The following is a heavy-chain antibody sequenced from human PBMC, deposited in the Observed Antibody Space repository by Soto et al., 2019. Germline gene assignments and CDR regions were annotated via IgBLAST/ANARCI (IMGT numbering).Heavy chain of an antibody. J-gene: IGHJ4*02. CDR1: GGSISSGGYY. CDR3: ARERFLAESQSSY. CDR2: IYYSGST. V-gene: IGHV4-31*03. D-gene: IGHD3-3*01. Sequence: QVQLQESGPGLVKPSQTLSLTCTVSGGSISSGGYYWSWIRQHPGKGLEWIGYIYYSGSTYFNPSLKSRVTISVDTSKNQFSLKLSSVTAADTAVHYCARERFLAESQSSYWGQGTLVTVSS.